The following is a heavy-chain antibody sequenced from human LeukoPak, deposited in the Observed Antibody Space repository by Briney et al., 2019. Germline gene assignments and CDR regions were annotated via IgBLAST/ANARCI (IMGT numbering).Heavy chain of an antibody. V-gene: IGHV3-30*02. CDR2: IWYDGSNK. Sequence: GGSLRLSCAASGFTFSNHGMHWVRQAPGKGLEWVAAIWYDGSNKYYADSVKGRFTISRDNSKNMLYLQMNSLRAEDTAVYYCAKDGYCSSTSCSDAFDIWGQGTMVTVSS. J-gene: IGHJ3*02. CDR1: GFTFSNHG. D-gene: IGHD2-2*01. CDR3: AKDGYCSSTSCSDAFDI.